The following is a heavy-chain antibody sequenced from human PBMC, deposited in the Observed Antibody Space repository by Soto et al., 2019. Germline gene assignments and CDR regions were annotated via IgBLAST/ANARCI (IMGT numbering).Heavy chain of an antibody. J-gene: IGHJ4*02. CDR2: ISYDGNNK. Sequence: QVQLVESGGGVVQPGRSLRLSCAASGFTFSPYAMHWVRQAPGKGLEGVEVISYDGNNKNYADSVKGRLAISRDNSRNTLYLQMNSLRAEDTAVYYCARARLDTPALDYWGQGTLVTVSS. CDR1: GFTFSPYA. D-gene: IGHD2-2*01. V-gene: IGHV3-30*09. CDR3: ARARLDTPALDY.